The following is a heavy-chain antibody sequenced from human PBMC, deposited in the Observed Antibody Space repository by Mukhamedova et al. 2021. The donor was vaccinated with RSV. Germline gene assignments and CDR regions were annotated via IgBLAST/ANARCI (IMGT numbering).Heavy chain of an antibody. V-gene: IGHV4-39*01. D-gene: IGHD3-22*01. Sequence: GWIGSIYYSGSTYYNPSLKSRVTISVDTSKNQFSLKLSSVTAADTAVYYCARLRTNNYYDSSGWYFDYWGQGTLVTVSS. CDR3: ARLRTNNYYDSSGWYFDY. CDR2: IYYSGST. J-gene: IGHJ4*02.